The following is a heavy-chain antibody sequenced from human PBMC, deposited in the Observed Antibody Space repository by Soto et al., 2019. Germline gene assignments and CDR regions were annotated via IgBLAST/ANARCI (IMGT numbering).Heavy chain of an antibody. Sequence: PSETLSLTCTLSGGSISSGGNYWSWIRQQQGKGLEWIGYIYYSGSTYYNPSLQSRVTISVDASKNQFSLKLSSVTAADTAVYYCARDSVATIRYYYYGMDVWGQGTTVTVSS. J-gene: IGHJ6*02. D-gene: IGHD5-12*01. V-gene: IGHV4-31*03. CDR2: IYYSGST. CDR3: ARDSVATIRYYYYGMDV. CDR1: GGSISSGGNY.